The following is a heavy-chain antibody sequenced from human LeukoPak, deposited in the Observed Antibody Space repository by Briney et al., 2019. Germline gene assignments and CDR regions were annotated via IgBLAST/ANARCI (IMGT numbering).Heavy chain of an antibody. CDR2: ISAYNGNT. Sequence: GASVKVSCKASGYTFTSYGISWVRQAPGQGLEWMGWISAYNGNTNYAQKLQGRVTMTTDTSTSTAYMELRSLRSDDTAVYYCARDLYDYVWGSYRRVGWFDPWGQGTLVTVSS. V-gene: IGHV1-18*01. CDR1: GYTFTSYG. J-gene: IGHJ5*02. CDR3: ARDLYDYVWGSYRRVGWFDP. D-gene: IGHD3-16*02.